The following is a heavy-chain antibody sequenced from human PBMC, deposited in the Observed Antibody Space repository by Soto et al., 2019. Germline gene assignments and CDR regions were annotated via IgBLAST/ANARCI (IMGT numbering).Heavy chain of an antibody. Sequence: QVQLQESGPGLVKPSETLSLTCTVSGGSISSYYWSWIRQPPGKGLEWVGYIYYTGGTNYNPSLKRRVTMSVDTSKNQFSLKLSSVTAADTAVYYFVRDGRSGYASDGFDIWGQGTMVTVSS. J-gene: IGHJ3*02. D-gene: IGHD5-12*01. CDR2: IYYTGGT. V-gene: IGHV4-59*01. CDR3: VRDGRSGYASDGFDI. CDR1: GGSISSYY.